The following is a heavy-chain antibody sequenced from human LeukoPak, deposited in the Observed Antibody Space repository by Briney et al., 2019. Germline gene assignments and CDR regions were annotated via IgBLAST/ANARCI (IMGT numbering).Heavy chain of an antibody. D-gene: IGHD3-9*01. V-gene: IGHV1-69*06. CDR2: IIPIFGTA. CDR3: SSNYDILRY. Sequence: SVKVSCKASGGTFRNYAITWVRQAPGQGLEWMGGIIPIFGTANYAQKFQGRVTITADKSTSTAYMELSSLRSEDTAVYYCSSNYDILRYWGQGTLVTVSS. CDR1: GGTFRNYA. J-gene: IGHJ4*02.